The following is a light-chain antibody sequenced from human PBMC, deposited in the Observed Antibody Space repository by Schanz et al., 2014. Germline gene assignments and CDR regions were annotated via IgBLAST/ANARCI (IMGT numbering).Light chain of an antibody. V-gene: IGLV2-14*01. CDR1: SSDVGGYNY. CDR2: DVS. CDR3: CSYAGSSPLYV. J-gene: IGLJ1*01. Sequence: QSVLTQPASVSGSPGQSITISCTGTSSDVGGYNYVSWYQQHPGKAPKLMIYDVSNRPSGVSNRFSGSKSGNTASLTISGLQAEDEADYYCCSYAGSSPLYVFGTGTKLTVL.